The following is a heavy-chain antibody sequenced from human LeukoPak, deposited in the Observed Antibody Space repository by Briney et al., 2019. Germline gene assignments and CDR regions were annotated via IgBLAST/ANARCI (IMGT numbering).Heavy chain of an antibody. CDR3: ARRSGYDLYYFDY. Sequence: PSETLSLTCAVSGGSISSGGYYWSWIRQHPGKGLEWIGYIYYSGSTYYNPSLKSRVTISVDTSKNQFSLKLSSVTAADTAVYYCARRSGYDLYYFDYWGQGTLVTVSS. D-gene: IGHD5-12*01. J-gene: IGHJ4*02. CDR1: GGSISSGGYY. CDR2: IYYSGST. V-gene: IGHV4-31*11.